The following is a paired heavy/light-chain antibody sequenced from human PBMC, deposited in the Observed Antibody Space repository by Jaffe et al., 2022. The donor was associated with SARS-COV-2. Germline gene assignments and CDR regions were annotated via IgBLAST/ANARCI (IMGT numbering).Light chain of an antibody. CDR3: AAWDDSLTGVV. CDR1: SSNIVSNY. Sequence: QSVLTQPPSASGTPGQRVIISCSGSSSNIVSNYVYWYQHSPGTAPKLLIYRNDERPSGVPDRFSGSKSGTAASLAISGLRSEDEADYYCAAWDDSLTGVVFGGGTKLTVL. V-gene: IGLV1-47*01. CDR2: RND. J-gene: IGLJ2*01.
Heavy chain of an antibody. CDR3: ARSPTEDFESGTFYKAPSDFDF. CDR2: LCYSRGT. Sequence: QLQLQESGPGLVMSSETLSLTCSVSAVSITSSSFFWAWIRQSPGRGLEWVGSLCYSRGTYYNPSLKSRLTISADTSRNRLSLKLTSVTAADTAVYYCARSPTEDFESGTFYKAPSDFDFWGRGVLVTVSS. CDR1: AVSITSSSFF. J-gene: IGHJ4*02. V-gene: IGHV4-39*01. D-gene: IGHD3-10*01.